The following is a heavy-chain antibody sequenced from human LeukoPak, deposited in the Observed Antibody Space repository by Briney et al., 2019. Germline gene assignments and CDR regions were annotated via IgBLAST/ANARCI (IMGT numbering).Heavy chain of an antibody. J-gene: IGHJ4*02. Sequence: GASVKVSCTASGYTFTNYAMNWVRQAPGQGLEWMGCISTDTGTPTYAQGFTGRFVFSLDTSVSTAYLQISNLKAEDTAVYFCARASTPKVGATIYYFDYWGQGTLSPSPQ. CDR1: GYTFTNYA. CDR3: ARASTPKVGATIYYFDY. CDR2: ISTDTGTP. V-gene: IGHV7-4-1*02. D-gene: IGHD1-26*01.